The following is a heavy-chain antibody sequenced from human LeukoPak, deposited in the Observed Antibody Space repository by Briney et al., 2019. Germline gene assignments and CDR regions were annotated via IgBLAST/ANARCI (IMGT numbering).Heavy chain of an antibody. CDR3: AAEGGYASGGLDY. Sequence: SETLSLTCTVSGGSISSSSYYWGWIRQPPGKGLEWIGSIYYSGSSFYSGKTYYNPSLKSRVTISVDTSKNQFSLKLSSVTAADTSVYYCAAEGGYASGGLDYWGQGTLVTVSS. V-gene: IGHV4-39*01. CDR2: IYYSGSSFYSGKT. CDR1: GGSISSSSYY. J-gene: IGHJ4*02. D-gene: IGHD2-15*01.